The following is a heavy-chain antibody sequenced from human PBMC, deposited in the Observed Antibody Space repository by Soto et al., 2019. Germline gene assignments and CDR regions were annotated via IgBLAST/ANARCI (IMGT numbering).Heavy chain of an antibody. Sequence: PVGSLRLSCAASGFTFRNYWMSWVRQDPGKGLEWVANIKDDGNEKYSVDSVRGRFTISRDNAQNSLYLQMNSLRVEDTAIYYCVRERIGWVICSRNSCLEYWGQGTRVTVSS. V-gene: IGHV3-7*03. J-gene: IGHJ4*02. CDR3: VRERIGWVICSRNSCLEY. CDR1: GFTFRNYW. CDR2: IKDDGNEK. D-gene: IGHD2-15*01.